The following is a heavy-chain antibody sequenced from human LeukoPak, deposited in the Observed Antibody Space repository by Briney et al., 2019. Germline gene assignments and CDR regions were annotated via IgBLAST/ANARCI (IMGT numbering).Heavy chain of an antibody. D-gene: IGHD3-22*01. CDR2: ISPSGGST. Sequence: ASVKVSCKASGYTFTSYYMHWVRQAPGQGLEWMGIISPSGGSTSYAQKFQGRVTMTRDTSTSTVYMELSSLRSEDTAVYYCARDHSSGPLAYWGQGTLVTVSS. J-gene: IGHJ4*02. CDR3: ARDHSSGPLAY. V-gene: IGHV1-46*01. CDR1: GYTFTSYY.